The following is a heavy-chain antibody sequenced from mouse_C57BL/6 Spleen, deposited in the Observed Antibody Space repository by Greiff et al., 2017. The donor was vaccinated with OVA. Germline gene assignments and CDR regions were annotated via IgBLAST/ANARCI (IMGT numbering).Heavy chain of an antibody. CDR2: ISYDGSN. V-gene: IGHV3-6*01. CDR3: ARGKDGYSFAY. D-gene: IGHD2-3*01. CDR1: GYSITSGYY. Sequence: EVQLQESGPGLVKPSQSLSLTCSVTGYSITSGYYWNWIRQFPGNKLEWMGYISYDGSNNYNPSLKNRISITRDTSKNQFFLKLNSVTTEDTATYYCARGKDGYSFAYWGQGTLVTVSA. J-gene: IGHJ3*01.